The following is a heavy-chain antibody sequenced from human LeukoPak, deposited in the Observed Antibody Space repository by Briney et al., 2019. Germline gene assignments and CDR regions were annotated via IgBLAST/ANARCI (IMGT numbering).Heavy chain of an antibody. CDR2: INPSGGT. CDR3: AREGVAGTGLDY. CDR1: GYTFSMYN. D-gene: IGHD6-13*01. Sequence: ASVKVSCKASGYTFSMYNMHWVRQAPGQGLEWMGIINPSGGTSYAQKLQGRITMTRDTSTSTLYMELSSLRSEDTAVYYCAREGVAGTGLDYWGRGTLVTVS. V-gene: IGHV1-46*01. J-gene: IGHJ4*02.